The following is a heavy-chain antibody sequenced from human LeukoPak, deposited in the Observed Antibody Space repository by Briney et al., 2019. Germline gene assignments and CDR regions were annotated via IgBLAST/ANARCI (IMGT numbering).Heavy chain of an antibody. V-gene: IGHV3-11*05. CDR3: ARDLTPYRRVPLNGYSSRGGDY. Sequence: GGSLRLSCAASGFTFSDYYMSWIRQAPGKGLEWVSYISSSSSYTNYADSVKGRFTISRDNAKSALYLQMNSLRAEDTAVYYCARDLTPYRRVPLNGYSSRGGDYWGQGTLVTVSS. J-gene: IGHJ4*02. D-gene: IGHD6-19*01. CDR2: ISSSSSYT. CDR1: GFTFSDYY.